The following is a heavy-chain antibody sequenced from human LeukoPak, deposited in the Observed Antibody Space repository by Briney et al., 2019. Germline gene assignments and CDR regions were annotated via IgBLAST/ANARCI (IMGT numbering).Heavy chain of an antibody. Sequence: GGPLRLSCAASGFTFSSYSMNWVRQAPGKGLEWVSYISSSSSTIYYADSVKGRFTISRDNAKNSLYLQMNSLRAEDTAVYYCARSLTKGYCTNGVCRTCYFDYWGQGTLVTVSS. V-gene: IGHV3-48*01. CDR2: ISSSSSTI. J-gene: IGHJ4*02. CDR3: ARSLTKGYCTNGVCRTCYFDY. CDR1: GFTFSSYS. D-gene: IGHD2-8*01.